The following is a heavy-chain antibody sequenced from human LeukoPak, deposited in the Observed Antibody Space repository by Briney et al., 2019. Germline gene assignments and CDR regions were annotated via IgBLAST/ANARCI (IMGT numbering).Heavy chain of an antibody. Sequence: PGGSLRLSCAVSGFTYSSYWMSWDSQAPGKGLEWVANIRKDGNEKYYVDSVKGRFTISRDNARNSLYLQMNRLRAEDTAVYYCARDGYSGSYYDYWGQGTLVTVSS. CDR3: ARDGYSGSYYDY. D-gene: IGHD1-26*01. V-gene: IGHV3-7*04. J-gene: IGHJ4*02. CDR1: GFTYSSYW. CDR2: IRKDGNEK.